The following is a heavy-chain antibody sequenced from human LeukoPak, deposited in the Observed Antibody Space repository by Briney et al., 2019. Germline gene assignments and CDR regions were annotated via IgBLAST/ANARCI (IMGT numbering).Heavy chain of an antibody. Sequence: PGGSLRLSCVASGFTFSTYTMNWVRQAPGKGLEWVSSISSSGTYLYYTDSVKGRFIISRDNAKNSLNLQMNSLRAEDTAVYYCTRDPSGASHPYYFDNWGQGTLVTVSS. CDR3: TRDPSGASHPYYFDN. J-gene: IGHJ4*02. CDR1: GFTFSTYT. V-gene: IGHV3-21*06. D-gene: IGHD2-2*01. CDR2: ISSSGTYL.